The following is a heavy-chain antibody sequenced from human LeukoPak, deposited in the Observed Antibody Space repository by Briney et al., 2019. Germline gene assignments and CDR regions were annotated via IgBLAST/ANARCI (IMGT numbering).Heavy chain of an antibody. J-gene: IGHJ4*02. D-gene: IGHD6-13*01. CDR1: GYTFTSYY. V-gene: IGHV1-46*01. Sequence: ASVKVSCKASGYTFTSYYMHWVRQAPGQGLEGMGIINPSGGSTSYAQKFQGRVTMTRDMSTSTVYMELSSLRSEDTAVYYCARLSSSWTHFDYWGQGTLVTVSS. CDR2: INPSGGST. CDR3: ARLSSSWTHFDY.